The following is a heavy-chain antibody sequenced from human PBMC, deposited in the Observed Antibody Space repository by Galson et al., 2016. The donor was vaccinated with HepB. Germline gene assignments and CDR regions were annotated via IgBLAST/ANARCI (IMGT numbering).Heavy chain of an antibody. J-gene: IGHJ4*02. Sequence: ETLSLTCTVSGGSISSTSYYWGWIRQPPGKGLEWIGSIYFSGSTYYNPSLKSRVTISVDTSGNQFSLKLSSVTAADSAVYYCARIDYSDAIMFDYWDQGTLVTVSS. V-gene: IGHV4-39*01. CDR3: ARIDYSDAIMFDY. D-gene: IGHD3-22*01. CDR1: GGSISSTSYY. CDR2: IYFSGST.